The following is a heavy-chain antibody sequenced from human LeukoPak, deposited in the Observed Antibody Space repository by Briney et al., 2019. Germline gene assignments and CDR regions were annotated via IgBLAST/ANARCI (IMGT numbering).Heavy chain of an antibody. D-gene: IGHD4-17*01. V-gene: IGHV3-15*04. J-gene: IGHJ4*02. CDR3: TTLDGDYAPDY. CDR1: GFTFSNAW. Sequence: GGSLRLSCAGSGFTFSNAWMSWVRQAPGKGLEWVGRMESKSDGGSTDYAAPVKGRFTISRDDSKNTLFLQINSLKTEDTAVYYCTTLDGDYAPDYWGQGTLVTVSS. CDR2: MESKSDGGST.